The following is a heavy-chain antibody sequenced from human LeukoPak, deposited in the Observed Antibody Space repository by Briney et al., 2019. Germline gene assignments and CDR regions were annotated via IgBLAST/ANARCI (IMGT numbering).Heavy chain of an antibody. Sequence: SETLSLTCTVSGGSISSGDYYWSWIRQPPGKGLEWIGYIYYSGSTYYNPSLKSRVTISVDTSKNQFSLKLSSVTAADTAVYYCASRFKAARRGYFDLWGRGTLVTVSS. CDR2: IYYSGST. CDR3: ASRFKAARRGYFDL. V-gene: IGHV4-30-4*01. D-gene: IGHD1-1*01. J-gene: IGHJ2*01. CDR1: GGSISSGDYY.